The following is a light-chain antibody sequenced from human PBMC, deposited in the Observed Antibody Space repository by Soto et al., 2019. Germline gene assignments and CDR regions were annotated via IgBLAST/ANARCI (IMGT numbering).Light chain of an antibody. Sequence: ESVVTQSPGILSLSPGERDTFSCRTSQSVSSYLAWYQHKPAQAPRLLIYGESMRATGIPDRFSASGSETDFTHTIRGLAPEDFAVYYCHQYSSPPATFGQGTKLEI. V-gene: IGKV3-20*01. CDR2: GES. J-gene: IGKJ2*01. CDR3: HQYSSPPAT. CDR1: QSVSSY.